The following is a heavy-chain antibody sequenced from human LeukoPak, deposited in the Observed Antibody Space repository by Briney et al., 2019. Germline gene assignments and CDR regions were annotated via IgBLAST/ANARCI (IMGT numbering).Heavy chain of an antibody. Sequence: GGSLRLSCAASGDTFSSYAMSWVRQAPGKGLEWVSAISCSGGSTYYAYSLRGRFTISRDTSKNTLYLQMNSLRAEDTAVYYCAKDAGYYDMLTGYSVLYYFDYWGQGTLVPVSS. V-gene: IGHV3-23*01. CDR1: GDTFSSYA. CDR3: AKDAGYYDMLTGYSVLYYFDY. D-gene: IGHD3-9*01. CDR2: ISCSGGST. J-gene: IGHJ4*02.